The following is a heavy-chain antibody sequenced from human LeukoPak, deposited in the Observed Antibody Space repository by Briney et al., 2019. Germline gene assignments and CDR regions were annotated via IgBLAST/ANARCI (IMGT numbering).Heavy chain of an antibody. Sequence: ASVKVSCKASGYTFSRYSMNWVRQAPGQGLQWMGWINTNTGNPTYAQGFTGRFVFSLDTSVSTAYLQISTLQPEDTAVYYCARVLRYCSGGNCYSGGLGYMDVWGKGTTVTISS. CDR2: INTNTGNP. CDR3: ARVLRYCSGGNCYSGGLGYMDV. J-gene: IGHJ6*03. D-gene: IGHD2-15*01. V-gene: IGHV7-4-1*02. CDR1: GYTFSRYS.